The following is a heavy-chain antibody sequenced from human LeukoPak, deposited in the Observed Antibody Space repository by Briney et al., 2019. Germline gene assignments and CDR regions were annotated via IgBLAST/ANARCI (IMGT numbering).Heavy chain of an antibody. J-gene: IGHJ5*02. CDR1: GFTFSSYSMN. Sequence: GSLRLSCAASGFTFSSYSMNWVRQAPGKGLEWIGNIYYGENTYYNPSLKSRVTISIGTSKNQFSLKLSSVTAADTAVYYCARHPLWFGELFGWFDPWGQGTLVTVSS. CDR2: IYYGENT. CDR3: ARHPLWFGELFGWFDP. D-gene: IGHD3-10*01. V-gene: IGHV4-59*04.